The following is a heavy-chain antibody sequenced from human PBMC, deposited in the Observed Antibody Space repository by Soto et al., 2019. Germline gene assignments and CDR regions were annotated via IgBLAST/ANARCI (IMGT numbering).Heavy chain of an antibody. V-gene: IGHV1-2*02. CDR3: ARGRIWLRSYFDY. D-gene: IGHD5-12*01. J-gene: IGHJ4*02. Sequence: ASVKVSCKASGYTFTGYYMHWVRQAPGQGLEWMGWINPNSGGTNYAQKFQGRVTMTRDTSISTAYMELSRLRSDDTAVYYCARGRIWLRSYFDYWGQGTLVTVSS. CDR2: INPNSGGT. CDR1: GYTFTGYY.